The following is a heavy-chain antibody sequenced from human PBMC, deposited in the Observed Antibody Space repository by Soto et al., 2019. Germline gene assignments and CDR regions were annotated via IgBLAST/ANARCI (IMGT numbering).Heavy chain of an antibody. CDR1: GFTFSSYA. V-gene: IGHV3-23*01. Sequence: PGGSLRLSCAASGFTFSSYAMSWVGQAPGKGLEWVSSISGTGGTTYYTDSMKGRFTFSRDNSKNTVHLQMNSLRAEDTAVYYCARLGFDAFDFWGQGTMVTVSS. CDR2: ISGTGGTT. D-gene: IGHD6-19*01. CDR3: ARLGFDAFDF. J-gene: IGHJ3*01.